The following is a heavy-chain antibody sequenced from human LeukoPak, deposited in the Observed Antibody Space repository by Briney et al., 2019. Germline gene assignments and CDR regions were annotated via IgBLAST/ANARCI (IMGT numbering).Heavy chain of an antibody. J-gene: IGHJ3*02. CDR3: ARGRNRRNYYDSSGYYSGAFDI. CDR2: IIPIFGTA. Sequence: GASVKVSCKASGYTFTSYGISWVRQAPGQGLEWMGGIIPIFGTANYAQKFQGRVTITADESTSTAYMELSSLRSEDTAVYYCARGRNRRNYYDSSGYYSGAFDIWGQGTMVTVSS. CDR1: GYTFTSYG. V-gene: IGHV1-69*13. D-gene: IGHD3-22*01.